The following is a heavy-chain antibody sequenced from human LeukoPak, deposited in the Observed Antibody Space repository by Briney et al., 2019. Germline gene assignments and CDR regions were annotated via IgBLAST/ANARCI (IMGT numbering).Heavy chain of an antibody. D-gene: IGHD2-2*01. CDR2: ISYSGST. Sequence: SETLSLTCTVSGASISSGGYYWGWIRQPPGKGLEWLGSISYSGSTYYNPSLKSRVTISVDTSKNQFSLKLSSVTAADTAVYYCAGGRIVAVLGRYYGMDVWGQGTTVTVSS. V-gene: IGHV4-39*01. CDR3: AGGRIVAVLGRYYGMDV. CDR1: GASISSGGYY. J-gene: IGHJ6*02.